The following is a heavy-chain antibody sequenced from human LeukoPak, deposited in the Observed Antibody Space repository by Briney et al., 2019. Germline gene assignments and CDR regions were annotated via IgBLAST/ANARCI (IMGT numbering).Heavy chain of an antibody. J-gene: IGHJ4*02. CDR1: GFTFSTYS. V-gene: IGHV3-48*04. CDR2: ISSSSSTI. D-gene: IGHD1-26*01. Sequence: GGSLRLSCAASGFTFSTYSMNWVRQAPGKGLEWVSYISSSSSTIYYADSVKGRFTISRDNAKNSLYLQMNSLRAEDTALYYCASGGIYYGAAFDFWGQGSLVTVSA. CDR3: ASGGIYYGAAFDF.